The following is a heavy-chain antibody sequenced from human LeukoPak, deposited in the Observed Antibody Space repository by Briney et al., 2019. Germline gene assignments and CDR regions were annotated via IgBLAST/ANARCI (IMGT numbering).Heavy chain of an antibody. D-gene: IGHD6-13*01. Sequence: ASVKVSCKASGYTFTGYYIHWVRQAPGQGLEWMGWISAYNGNTNYAQKLQGRVTMTTDTSTSTAYMELRSLRSDDTAVYYCARDSSSWSRLDYWGQGTLVTVSS. CDR1: GYTFTGYY. V-gene: IGHV1-18*04. CDR3: ARDSSSWSRLDY. J-gene: IGHJ4*02. CDR2: ISAYNGNT.